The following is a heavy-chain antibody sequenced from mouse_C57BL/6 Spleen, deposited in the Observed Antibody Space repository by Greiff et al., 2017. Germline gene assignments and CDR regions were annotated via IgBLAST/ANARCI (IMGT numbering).Heavy chain of an antibody. Sequence: VQLQQSGPELVKPGASVKMSCKASGYTFTDYNMHWVKQSHGKSLEWIGYINPNNGGTSYNQKFKGKATLTVNKSSSTAYMALRSLTSEDAAVYYCARDDGYLYCYFDVWGTGTTVTVSS. J-gene: IGHJ1*03. CDR2: INPNNGGT. CDR1: GYTFTDYN. D-gene: IGHD2-3*01. V-gene: IGHV1-22*01. CDR3: ARDDGYLYCYFDV.